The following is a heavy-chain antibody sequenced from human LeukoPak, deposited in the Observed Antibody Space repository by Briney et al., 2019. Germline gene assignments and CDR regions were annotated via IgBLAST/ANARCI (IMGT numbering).Heavy chain of an antibody. CDR1: GGSFSGYY. D-gene: IGHD5-24*01. CDR2: INHSGST. CDR3: ARRRDGYISPFDY. J-gene: IGHJ4*02. V-gene: IGHV4-34*01. Sequence: PSETLSLTCAVYGGSFSGYYWSWIRQPPGKGLEWIGEINHSGSTNYNPSLKSRVTISVDTSKNQFSLKLSSVTAADTAVYYCARRRDGYISPFDYWGQGTLVTVSS.